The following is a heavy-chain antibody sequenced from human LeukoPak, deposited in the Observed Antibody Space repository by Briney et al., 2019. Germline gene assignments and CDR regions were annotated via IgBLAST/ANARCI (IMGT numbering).Heavy chain of an antibody. CDR2: ISWNGAGT. J-gene: IGHJ4*02. V-gene: IGHV3-43*01. D-gene: IGHD3-10*01. Sequence: GGSLRLSCAASGFTFDDYTMHWVRQAPGKGVEWVSLISWNGAGTYYADSVKGRFTISRDNSKNSLYLQMNSLRTEDTALYYCAKGGGMIRSSRFDYWGQGTLVTVSS. CDR3: AKGGGMIRSSRFDY. CDR1: GFTFDDYT.